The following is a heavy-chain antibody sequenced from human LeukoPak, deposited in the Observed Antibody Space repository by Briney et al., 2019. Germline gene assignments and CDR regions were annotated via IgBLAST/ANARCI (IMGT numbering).Heavy chain of an antibody. J-gene: IGHJ6*03. CDR1: GYTFTSYD. CDR3: ARGSKKAFYYYYYMDV. Sequence: ASVKVSCKASGYTFTSYDINWVRQATGQGLEWMGWMNPNSGNTGYAQKFQGRVTITRNTSISTAYMELSSLRSEDTAVYYCARGSKKAFYYYYYMDVWGKGTTVTVYS. D-gene: IGHD4-11*01. CDR2: MNPNSGNT. V-gene: IGHV1-8*03.